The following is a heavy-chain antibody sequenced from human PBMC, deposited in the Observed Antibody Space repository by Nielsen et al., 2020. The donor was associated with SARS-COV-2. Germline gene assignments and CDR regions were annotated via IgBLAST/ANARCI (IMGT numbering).Heavy chain of an antibody. D-gene: IGHD6-6*01. CDR3: ARPLGDVRHYYYGMDV. CDR2: INTNTGNP. J-gene: IGHJ6*02. V-gene: IGHV7-4-1*02. CDR1: GYTFTSYA. Sequence: ASVKVSCKASGYTFTSYAMNWVRQAPGQGLEWMGWINTNTGNPTYAQGFTGRFVFSLDTSVSTAYLQISSLKAEDTAVYYCARPLGDVRHYYYGMDVWGQGTTVTVSS.